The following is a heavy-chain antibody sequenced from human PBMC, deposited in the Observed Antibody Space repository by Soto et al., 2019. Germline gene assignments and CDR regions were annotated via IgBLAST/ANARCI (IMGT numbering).Heavy chain of an antibody. Sequence: PSETLSLTCTVSGGSISSSSYYWGWIRQPPGKGLEWIGSIYYSGSTYYNPSLKSRVTISVDTSKNQFSLKLSSVTAADTAVYYCASQGGGAWYYDILTGYGYNWFDPWGQGTLVTVPQ. D-gene: IGHD3-9*01. J-gene: IGHJ5*02. CDR1: GGSISSSSYY. CDR3: ASQGGGAWYYDILTGYGYNWFDP. CDR2: IYYSGST. V-gene: IGHV4-39*01.